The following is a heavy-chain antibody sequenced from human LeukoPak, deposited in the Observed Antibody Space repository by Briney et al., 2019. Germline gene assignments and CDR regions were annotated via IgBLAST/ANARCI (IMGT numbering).Heavy chain of an antibody. D-gene: IGHD6-6*01. Sequence: RASVKVSCKASGYTFTSYYMHWVRQAPGQGLEWMGIINPSGGSTSYAQKFQGRVTMTRDTSTSTVYMELSSLRSEDTAVYYCARVSIAARSPYYYGMDVWGQGTTVTVSS. V-gene: IGHV1-46*01. J-gene: IGHJ6*02. CDR3: ARVSIAARSPYYYGMDV. CDR2: INPSGGST. CDR1: GYTFTSYY.